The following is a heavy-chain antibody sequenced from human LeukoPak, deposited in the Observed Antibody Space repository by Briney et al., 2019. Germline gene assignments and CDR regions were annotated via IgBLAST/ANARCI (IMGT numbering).Heavy chain of an antibody. J-gene: IGHJ4*02. CDR3: ANEVGSSGFVDY. Sequence: PGGSLRLSCAASGFTFSCYDMQWVRQAPGKGLVWVAVISDNRSNKYYAVSVKGRFTIYRDNSKNTLYLQMNSLRAEDTAVYYCANEVGSSGFVDYWGQGTLVTVSS. D-gene: IGHD3-22*01. CDR1: GFTFSCYD. V-gene: IGHV3-30*18. CDR2: ISDNRSNK.